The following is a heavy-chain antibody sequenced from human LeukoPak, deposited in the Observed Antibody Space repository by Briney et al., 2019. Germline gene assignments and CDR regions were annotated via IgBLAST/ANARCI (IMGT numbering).Heavy chain of an antibody. CDR2: IYWDDDK. D-gene: IGHD6-13*01. CDR1: GFSLSTSGVG. Sequence: ESGPTLVKPTQTLTLTRTFSGFSLSTSGVGVGWIRQPPGKALEWLALIYWDDDKRYSPSLKSRLTITKNTSKNQVVLTMTNMDPVDTATYYCAHSPESSWYQTHYFDYWGQGTLVTVSS. CDR3: AHSPESSWYQTHYFDY. J-gene: IGHJ4*02. V-gene: IGHV2-5*02.